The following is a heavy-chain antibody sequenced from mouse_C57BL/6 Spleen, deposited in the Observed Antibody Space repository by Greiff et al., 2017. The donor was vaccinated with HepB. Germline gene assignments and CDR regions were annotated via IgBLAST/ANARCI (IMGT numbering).Heavy chain of an antibody. CDR2: IYPGDGDT. CDR1: GYAFSSYW. V-gene: IGHV1-80*01. J-gene: IGHJ3*01. Sequence: QVQLQQSGAELVKPGASVKITCKASGYAFSSYWMNWVKQRPGKGLEWIGQIYPGDGDTNYNGKFKGKATLTADKSSSTAYMQLSSLTSEDSAVYFCAREYSYYGTPGAYWGQGTLVTVSA. D-gene: IGHD1-1*01. CDR3: AREYSYYGTPGAY.